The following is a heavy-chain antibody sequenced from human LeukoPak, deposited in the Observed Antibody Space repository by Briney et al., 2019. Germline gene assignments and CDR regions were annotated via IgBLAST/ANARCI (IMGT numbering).Heavy chain of an antibody. J-gene: IGHJ3*02. CDR1: GYTFTSYG. CDR2: IIPIFGTA. Sequence: SVKVSCKASGYTFTSYGISWVRQAPGQGLEWMGGIIPIFGTANYAQKFQGRVTITADESTSTAYMGLSSLRSEDTAVYYCARDLVAGDYGSGAFDIWGQGTMVTVSS. D-gene: IGHD4-17*01. V-gene: IGHV1-69*13. CDR3: ARDLVAGDYGSGAFDI.